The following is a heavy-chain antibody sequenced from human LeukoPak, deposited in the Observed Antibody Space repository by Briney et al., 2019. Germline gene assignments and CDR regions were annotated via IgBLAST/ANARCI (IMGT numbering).Heavy chain of an antibody. D-gene: IGHD3-22*01. CDR1: GGSFSGYY. J-gene: IGHJ4*02. V-gene: IGHV3-11*01. CDR2: ISSSGSTI. Sequence: LSLTCAVYGGSFSGYYWSWIRQAPGKGLEWVSYISSSGSTIYYADSVKGRFTISRDNAKNSLYLQMNSLRAEDTAVYYCARHYYDSSGYYRMGSDYWGQGTLVTVSS. CDR3: ARHYYDSSGYYRMGSDY.